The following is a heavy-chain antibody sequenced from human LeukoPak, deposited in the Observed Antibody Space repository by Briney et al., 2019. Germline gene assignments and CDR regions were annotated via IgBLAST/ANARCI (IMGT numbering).Heavy chain of an antibody. CDR2: IYYSGGT. J-gene: IGHJ3*02. CDR3: ARHVTISGPYDASDI. V-gene: IGHV4-59*08. CDR1: GGSIRSYY. D-gene: IGHD5-24*01. Sequence: PSETLSLTCTVSGGSIRSYYWNWIRQPPGKGLEWIGYIYYSGGTDYNPSPKSRVTISVDTSKNQFSLKLRSVTAADTAVYYCARHVTISGPYDASDIWGQGTMVPVSP.